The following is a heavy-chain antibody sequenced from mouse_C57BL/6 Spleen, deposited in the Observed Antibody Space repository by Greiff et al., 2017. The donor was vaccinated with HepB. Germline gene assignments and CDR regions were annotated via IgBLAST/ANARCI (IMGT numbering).Heavy chain of an antibody. V-gene: IGHV14-4*01. CDR3: TTIYYGYEAY. CDR1: GFNIKDDY. D-gene: IGHD2-2*01. CDR2: IDPENGDT. J-gene: IGHJ3*01. Sequence: VQLKESGAELVRPGASVKLSCTASGFNIKDDYMHWVKQRPEQGLEWIGWIDPENGDTEYASKFQGKATITADTSSNTAYLQLSSLTSEDTAVYYCTTIYYGYEAYWGQGTLVTVSA.